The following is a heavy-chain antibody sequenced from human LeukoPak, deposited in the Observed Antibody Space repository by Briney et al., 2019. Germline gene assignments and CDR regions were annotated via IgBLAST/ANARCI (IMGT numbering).Heavy chain of an antibody. CDR1: GFRFTDYS. D-gene: IGHD2-2*01. J-gene: IGHJ6*02. V-gene: IGHV3-23*01. CDR2: LGRSGEYK. Sequence: GGSLRLSCAASGFRFTDYSMSWARQALGKGLEWVAGLGRSGEYKYYADSVKGRFTISRDNSKDTVSLQMNSLRAEDSAIYFCVKDRPCETCMPMDAWGQGTTVTVSS. CDR3: VKDRPCETCMPMDA.